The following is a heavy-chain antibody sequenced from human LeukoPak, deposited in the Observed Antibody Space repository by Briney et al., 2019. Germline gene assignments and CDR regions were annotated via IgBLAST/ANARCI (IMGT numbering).Heavy chain of an antibody. CDR2: INIGGTNT. Sequence: AGGSLRLSCAASGFTFNDYYMSWIRQAPGKGLEWLSYINIGGTNTHYADSVKSRFTISRDNAKKSLYLEMNNLRAEDTAVYYCATDGAGFDTWGQGVLVTVSS. V-gene: IGHV3-11*01. J-gene: IGHJ5*02. CDR3: ATDGAGFDT. CDR1: GFTFNDYY.